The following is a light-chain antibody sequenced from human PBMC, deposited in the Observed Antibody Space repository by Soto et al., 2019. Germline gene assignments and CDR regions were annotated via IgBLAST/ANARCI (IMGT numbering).Light chain of an antibody. CDR2: GAS. CDR3: QHYNDWPT. V-gene: IGKV3-15*01. CDR1: QSIRSN. Sequence: EIVMTQSPDTLSVSPGEGATLSCRVSQSIRSNLAWYQQRPGQAPRLLMYGASTRAADIPDRFSGSGFGTEFTLTISSLQSGDCAVYFCQHYNDWPTFGQGTKVDIK. J-gene: IGKJ1*01.